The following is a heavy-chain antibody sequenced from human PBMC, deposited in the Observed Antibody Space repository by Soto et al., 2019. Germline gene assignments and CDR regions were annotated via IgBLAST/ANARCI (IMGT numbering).Heavy chain of an antibody. V-gene: IGHV4-59*01. CDR1: GGSISSYY. CDR2: IYYSGST. J-gene: IGHJ4*01. Sequence: SETLSLTCTVSGGSISSYYWSWIRQPPGKGLEWIGYIYYSGSTNYNPSLKSRVTISVDTSKNQFSLKLSSVTAADTAVYYCARGGDDYLSLDFWGHGTLVTVSS. D-gene: IGHD5-12*01. CDR3: ARGGDDYLSLDF.